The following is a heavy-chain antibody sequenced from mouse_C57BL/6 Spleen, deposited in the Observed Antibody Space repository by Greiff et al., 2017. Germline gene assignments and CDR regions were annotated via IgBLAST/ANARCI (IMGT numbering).Heavy chain of an antibody. D-gene: IGHD1-1*02. CDR3: ARDDMGFAY. Sequence: VQHQQSGAELLKPGASVKLSCKATGYTFPGYWVEWVKQRHGHGLELIGELLPGSGSTNYNEKFKGKASFTADTSSNTAYLQLSSLTTEDSAIYYDARDDMGFAYWGQGTLVTVSA. J-gene: IGHJ3*01. CDR2: LLPGSGST. CDR1: GYTFPGYW. V-gene: IGHV1-9*01.